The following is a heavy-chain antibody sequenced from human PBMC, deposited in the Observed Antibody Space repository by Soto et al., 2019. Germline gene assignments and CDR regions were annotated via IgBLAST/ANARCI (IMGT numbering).Heavy chain of an antibody. J-gene: IGHJ4*02. Sequence: QPGGSLRLSCAASGLTFSSYEMNWVRQAPGKGLEWVSYISSSGSTIYYADSVKGRFTISRDNAKNSLYLQMNSLRAEDTAVYYCALNRPYYYDSSGYYTLEGPDYWGQGTLVTVSS. CDR1: GLTFSSYE. V-gene: IGHV3-48*03. CDR3: ALNRPYYYDSSGYYTLEGPDY. D-gene: IGHD3-22*01. CDR2: ISSSGSTI.